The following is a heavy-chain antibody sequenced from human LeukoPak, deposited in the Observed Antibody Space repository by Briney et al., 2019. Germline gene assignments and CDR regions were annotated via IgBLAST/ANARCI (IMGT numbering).Heavy chain of an antibody. V-gene: IGHV4-4*09. CDR3: TKRQGPTSGSYDYFDP. CDR2: IHSSGYT. D-gene: IGHD1-26*01. CDR1: GGPISGNY. J-gene: IGHJ5*02. Sequence: SETLSLTCTVSGGPISGNYWSWIRQPPGQGLEWIAYIHSSGYTNYNPSLKSRVTTSVDTSNNQFSLKVTSVTAADTAMYYCTKRQGPTSGSYDYFDPWGQGALVTVSS.